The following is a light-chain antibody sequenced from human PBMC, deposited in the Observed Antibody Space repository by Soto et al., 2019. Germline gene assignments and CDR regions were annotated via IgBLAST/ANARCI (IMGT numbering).Light chain of an antibody. CDR1: QTVERW. CDR3: QQYNSYPT. Sequence: DIPMTQSPSTLPASVGDRVTISCRASQTVERWLAWYQQKPGKAPKLLIYDASSLESGVPSRFSGSGSGTEFTLTISSLQPDDFATYYCQQYNSYPTFGPGTKVDIK. CDR2: DAS. V-gene: IGKV1-5*01. J-gene: IGKJ3*01.